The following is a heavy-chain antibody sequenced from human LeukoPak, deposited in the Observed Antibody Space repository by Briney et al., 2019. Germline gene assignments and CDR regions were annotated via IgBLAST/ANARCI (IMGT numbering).Heavy chain of an antibody. CDR3: ARERGGGSSSPYDY. D-gene: IGHD6-13*01. J-gene: IGHJ4*02. CDR1: GYTFTSYD. Sequence: GASVKVSRKASGYTFTSYDINWVRQATGQGLEWMGWMNPNSGNTGYAQKFQGRVTITRNTSISTAYMELSSLRSEDTAVYYSARERGGGSSSPYDYWGQGTLVTVSS. V-gene: IGHV1-8*03. CDR2: MNPNSGNT.